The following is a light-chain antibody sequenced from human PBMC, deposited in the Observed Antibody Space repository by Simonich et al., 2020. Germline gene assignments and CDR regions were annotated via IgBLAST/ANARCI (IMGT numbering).Light chain of an antibody. CDR2: CAS. J-gene: IGKJ4*01. V-gene: IGKV3-15*01. CDR3: QKYNNWPPLT. CDR1: QSVSST. Sequence: EIVMTQSPATLSVSPGERATLSCRASQSVSSTLAWYHLKPGQAPRLLISCASTRATGIPARFSGSGSGTEFTLTISSLQSEDFAVYYCQKYNNWPPLTFGGGTKVEIK.